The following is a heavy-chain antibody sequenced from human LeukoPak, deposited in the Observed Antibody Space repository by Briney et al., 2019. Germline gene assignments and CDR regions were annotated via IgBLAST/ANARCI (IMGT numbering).Heavy chain of an antibody. Sequence: GGSLRLSCAASGFTFSDYYMSWIRQAPGKGLEWVSYISSSGSTIYYADSVKGRFTISRDNAKNSLYLQMNSLRAEDTAVYYCSTSYSSSWPLDYWDQGTLVTVSS. D-gene: IGHD6-13*01. J-gene: IGHJ4*02. V-gene: IGHV3-11*01. CDR1: GFTFSDYY. CDR2: ISSSGSTI. CDR3: STSYSSSWPLDY.